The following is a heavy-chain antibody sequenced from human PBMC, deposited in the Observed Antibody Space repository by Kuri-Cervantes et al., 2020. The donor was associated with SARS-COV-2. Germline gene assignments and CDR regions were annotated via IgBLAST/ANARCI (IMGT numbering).Heavy chain of an antibody. CDR2: ISYDGSNK. CDR1: GFTFSSYA. J-gene: IGHJ6*02. V-gene: IGHV3-30-3*01. Sequence: GGSLRLSCAASGFTFSSYAMHWVRQAPGKGREWVAVISYDGSNKYYADSVKGRFNISRDNSKNTLYLQMNSLRAEDTAVYYCARDLIRFLRSAPIAVAGNYYYGMDVWGQGTTVTVSS. D-gene: IGHD6-19*01. CDR3: ARDLIRFLRSAPIAVAGNYYYGMDV.